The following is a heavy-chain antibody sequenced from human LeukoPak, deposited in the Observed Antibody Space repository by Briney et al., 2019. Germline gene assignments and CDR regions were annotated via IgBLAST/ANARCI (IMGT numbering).Heavy chain of an antibody. V-gene: IGHV5-51*01. CDR3: ARQSSYDILTGYHSGAFDI. J-gene: IGHJ3*02. Sequence: GESLKISCKGSGYTFGSYWIGWVRQMPGKGLEWMGIIYPGDSDTRYSPSFQGQVTISADGSVTTSFLHWSSLKASDIAMYYCARQSSYDILTGYHSGAFDIWGPGTMVTVSS. D-gene: IGHD3-9*01. CDR2: IYPGDSDT. CDR1: GYTFGSYW.